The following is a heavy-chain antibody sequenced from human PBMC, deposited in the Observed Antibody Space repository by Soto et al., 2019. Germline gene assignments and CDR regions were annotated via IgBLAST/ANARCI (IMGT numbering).Heavy chain of an antibody. CDR2: IDPRYSQT. D-gene: IGHD3-22*01. J-gene: IGHJ4*02. V-gene: IGHV5-10-1*01. Sequence: GESLKISCQGSGYSFAGYWITWVRQKTGKGLEWMGRIDPRYSQTYYSPSFRGHVTISVTKSITTVFLQWSSLRASDTAMYYCARQIYYSDTGPNFQYYFDSWGQGTPVTVSS. CDR1: GYSFAGYW. CDR3: ARQIYYSDTGPNFQYYFDS.